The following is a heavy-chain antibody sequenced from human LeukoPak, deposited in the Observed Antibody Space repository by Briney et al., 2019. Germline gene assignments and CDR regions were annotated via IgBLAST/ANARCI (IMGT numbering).Heavy chain of an antibody. CDR2: INTNTGNP. CDR3: ARVQGYCSTTSCYPHY. J-gene: IGHJ4*02. V-gene: IGHV7-4-1*02. CDR1: GYTLTNYA. Sequence: ASVKVSCKASGYTLTNYALNWVRRAPGQGLEWMGWINTNTGNPTYAQGFTGRFVFSLDTSVNTAYLQISSLKAEDTAIYYCARVQGYCSTTSCYPHYWGQGTLVTVSS. D-gene: IGHD2-2*01.